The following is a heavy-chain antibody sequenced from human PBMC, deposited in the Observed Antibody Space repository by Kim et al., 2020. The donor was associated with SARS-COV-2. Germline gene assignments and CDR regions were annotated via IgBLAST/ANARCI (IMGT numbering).Heavy chain of an antibody. CDR3: ARDTSSSWYQGDFDC. Sequence: KGRFPLPRDNAKNSVSLQMNSLGAEDTAVYYCARDTSSSWYQGDFDCWGQGTLVTVSS. D-gene: IGHD6-13*01. J-gene: IGHJ4*02. V-gene: IGHV3-11*04.